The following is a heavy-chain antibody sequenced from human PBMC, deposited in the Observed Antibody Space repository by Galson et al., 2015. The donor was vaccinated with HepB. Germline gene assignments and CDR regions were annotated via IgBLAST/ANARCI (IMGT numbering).Heavy chain of an antibody. CDR1: GFTFSSYS. V-gene: IGHV3-48*02. D-gene: IGHD5-12*01. CDR3: ARDWLGQKWLRSRDAFDF. J-gene: IGHJ3*01. Sequence: SLRLSCAASGFTFSSYSMHWVRQAPGKGLEWVSYISSSSTTIYYADSAKGRFTISRDNAKNSLYLQMNSLRDEDTAVYYCARDWLGQKWLRSRDAFDFWGQGTMVTVSS. CDR2: ISSSSTTI.